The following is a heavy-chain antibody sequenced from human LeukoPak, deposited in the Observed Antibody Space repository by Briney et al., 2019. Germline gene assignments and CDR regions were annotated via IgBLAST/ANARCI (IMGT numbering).Heavy chain of an antibody. CDR3: ARRSSRGIYYFDY. CDR2: INPNSGGT. CDR1: RYTFTSYY. J-gene: IGHJ4*02. D-gene: IGHD2-15*01. Sequence: ASVKVSCKTSRYTFTSYYMHWVRQAPGQGLEWMGWINPNSGGTNYAQKFQGRVTMTRDTSISTAYMELSRLRSDDTAVYYCARRSSRGIYYFDYWGQGTLVTVSS. V-gene: IGHV1-2*02.